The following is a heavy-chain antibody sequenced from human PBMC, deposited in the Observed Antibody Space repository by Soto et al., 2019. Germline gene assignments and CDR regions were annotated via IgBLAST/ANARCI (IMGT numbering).Heavy chain of an antibody. CDR1: GFSFSSHW. CDR2: IKEDGSQK. V-gene: IGHV3-7*01. Sequence: EVQLVESGGGLVQPGGSLRLSCAASGFSFSSHWMTWVRQTQGKGLEWVANIKEDGSQKYYVDSVKGRFTILRDNANNSLSLQMNSLRVEDTAVYYCARDGRYCTWSDCRGDAFDVWGQGTVVTVSS. J-gene: IGHJ3*01. D-gene: IGHD2-8*01. CDR3: ARDGRYCTWSDCRGDAFDV.